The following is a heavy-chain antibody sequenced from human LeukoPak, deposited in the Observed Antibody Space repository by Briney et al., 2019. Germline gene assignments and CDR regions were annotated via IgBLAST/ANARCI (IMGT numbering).Heavy chain of an antibody. CDR3: ARSIIRGLITGVCDY. CDR2: IYSSGDT. D-gene: IGHD3-10*01. V-gene: IGHV4-61*09. Sequence: SETLSLTCTVSGGSISSDNYYWSWFRQPAGKELEWIGHIYSSGDTNYNPSLKGRGSISLDTSNNQFSLKLSSVTAADTAMYYCARSIIRGLITGVCDYWGQGTLVTVSS. J-gene: IGHJ4*02. CDR1: GGSISSDNYY.